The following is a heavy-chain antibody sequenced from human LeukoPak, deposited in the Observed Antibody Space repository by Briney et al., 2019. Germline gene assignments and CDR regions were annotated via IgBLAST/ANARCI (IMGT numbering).Heavy chain of an antibody. CDR1: GGSISSGGYS. CDR3: ATHGTSGYDYHDY. D-gene: IGHD5-12*01. V-gene: IGHV4-30-2*01. J-gene: IGHJ4*02. Sequence: SETLSLTCAVSGGSISSGGYSWSWIRQPPGKDLEWIGYIYHSGSTYYNPSLKSRVTISVDTSKNQFSLKLSSVTAADTAVYYCATHGTSGYDYHDYWGQGTLVTVSS. CDR2: IYHSGST.